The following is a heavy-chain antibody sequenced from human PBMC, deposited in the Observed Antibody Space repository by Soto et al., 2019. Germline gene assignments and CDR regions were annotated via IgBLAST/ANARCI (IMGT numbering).Heavy chain of an antibody. J-gene: IGHJ4*02. CDR3: ARDQVKLLCFGELFNFDY. CDR2: IWYDGSNK. CDR1: GFTFSSYG. Sequence: GGSLRLSCAASGFTFSSYGMHWVRQAPGKGLEWVAVIWYDGSNKYYADSVKGRFTISRDNSKNTLYLQMNSLRAEDTAVYYCARDQVKLLCFGELFNFDYWGQGTLVTVSS. D-gene: IGHD3-10*01. V-gene: IGHV3-33*01.